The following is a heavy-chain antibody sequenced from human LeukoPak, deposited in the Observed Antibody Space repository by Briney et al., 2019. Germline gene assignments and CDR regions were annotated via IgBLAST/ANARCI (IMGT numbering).Heavy chain of an antibody. J-gene: IGHJ4*02. CDR1: GDSISYYY. CDR3: ARVRGFSYDSSDFDY. V-gene: IGHV4-59*01. CDR2: IYYSGNT. Sequence: PSETLSLTCTVSGDSISYYYWSWIRQPPGKGLEWIGKIYYSGNTNYNPSLKSRVTISVDTSKNQFSLKLSSVTAADTAVYYCARVRGFSYDSSDFDYWGQGTLVTVSS. D-gene: IGHD5-18*01.